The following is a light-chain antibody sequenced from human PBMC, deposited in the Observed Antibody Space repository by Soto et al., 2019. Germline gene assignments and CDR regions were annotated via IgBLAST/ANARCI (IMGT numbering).Light chain of an antibody. CDR1: SSDVGSYNL. CDR2: EGS. V-gene: IGLV2-23*01. J-gene: IGLJ1*01. Sequence: QSVLTQPASVSGSPGQSITISCTGTSSDVGSYNLISWYQQHPGKAPKLMIYEGSKRPSGVSNRFSVSKSGNTASLTISGLQAEDEADYYCCSYAGSRTYVFGTGTKVTVL. CDR3: CSYAGSRTYV.